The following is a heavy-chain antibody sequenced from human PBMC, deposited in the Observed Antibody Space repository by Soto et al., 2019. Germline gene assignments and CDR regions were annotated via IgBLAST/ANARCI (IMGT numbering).Heavy chain of an antibody. V-gene: IGHV1-46*01. CDR1: GYTCINYY. Sequence: GAAVKVSCKASGYTCINYYMHWGRQAPGQGLEWMGIINPNGGSTTYAQKFQGRVTLTRDTSTNTVNMELSSLRSEDTAVYYCAREKWLVRRNDPFDIWGQGTMVTVSS. D-gene: IGHD6-19*01. CDR3: AREKWLVRRNDPFDI. CDR2: INPNGGST. J-gene: IGHJ3*02.